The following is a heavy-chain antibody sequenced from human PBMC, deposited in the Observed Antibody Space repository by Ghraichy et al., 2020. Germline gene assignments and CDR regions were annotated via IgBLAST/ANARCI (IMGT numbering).Heavy chain of an antibody. Sequence: SETLSLTCAVHGGSFSGYQWSWIRQPPGKGLEWIGEIDDFGNTNYNPSLKSRVTISVDTSENQFSLKLSSVTAADTAVYFCARAARITIFAEVIWNYYYHHYMDVWGKGTTVTVSS. CDR1: GGSFSGYQ. CDR2: IDDFGNT. CDR3: ARAARITIFAEVIWNYYYHHYMDV. J-gene: IGHJ6*03. D-gene: IGHD3-3*01. V-gene: IGHV4-34*01.